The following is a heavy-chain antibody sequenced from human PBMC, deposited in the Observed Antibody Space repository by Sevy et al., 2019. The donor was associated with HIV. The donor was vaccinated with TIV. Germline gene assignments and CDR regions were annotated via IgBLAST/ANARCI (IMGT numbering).Heavy chain of an antibody. Sequence: GGSLRLSCAASGFTFSSYGMHWVRQAPGKGLEWVAVIWYDGSNKYYADSVKGRFTISRDNSKNTLYLQMNSLRAEDTAVYYCARGFVDTAMAFPDYWGQGTLVTVSS. V-gene: IGHV3-33*01. D-gene: IGHD5-18*01. CDR2: IWYDGSNK. J-gene: IGHJ4*02. CDR3: ARGFVDTAMAFPDY. CDR1: GFTFSSYG.